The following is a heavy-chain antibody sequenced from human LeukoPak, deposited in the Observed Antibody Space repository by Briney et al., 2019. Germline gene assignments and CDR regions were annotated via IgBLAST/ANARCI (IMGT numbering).Heavy chain of an antibody. CDR3: ARDLFSIGYYYDSSGSVPDY. Sequence: ASVKVSCKASGYTFTSYGISWVRQAPGQGLEWMGWISAYNGNTNYAQKLQGRVTMTTATSTSTAYMELRSLRSDDTAVYYCARDLFSIGYYYDSSGSVPDYWGQGTLVTVSS. CDR2: ISAYNGNT. CDR1: GYTFTSYG. J-gene: IGHJ4*02. D-gene: IGHD3-22*01. V-gene: IGHV1-18*01.